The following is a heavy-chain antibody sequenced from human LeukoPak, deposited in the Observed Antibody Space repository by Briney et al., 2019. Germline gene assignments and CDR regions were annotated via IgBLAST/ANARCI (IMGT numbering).Heavy chain of an antibody. D-gene: IGHD3-16*01. CDR1: GYTFTGYY. J-gene: IGHJ6*02. V-gene: IGHV1-2*02. CDR2: INPNSGGT. CDR3: ARGAYGLHDYYYYGMDV. Sequence: GASVKVSCKASGYTFTGYYMHWVRQAPGQGLEWMGWINPNSGGTNYAQKFQGRVTMTRDTSISTAYMELSRLRSDDTAVYYCARGAYGLHDYYYYGMDVWGQGTTVTVSS.